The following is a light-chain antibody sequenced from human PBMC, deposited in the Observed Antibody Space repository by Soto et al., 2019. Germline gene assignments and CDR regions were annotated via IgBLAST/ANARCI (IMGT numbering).Light chain of an antibody. CDR1: QSISSY. CDR3: XXXXSTPYT. CDR2: AAS. V-gene: IGKV1-39*01. J-gene: IGKJ2*01. Sequence: DIQMTQSPSSLSASVGDRVTITCRASQSISSYLNWYQQKPGKAPKLLIYAASSLQSGVPSRFSGSGSGTDFTLTISSLQPEXXAXXXXXXXXSTPYTFGQGTKLEIK.